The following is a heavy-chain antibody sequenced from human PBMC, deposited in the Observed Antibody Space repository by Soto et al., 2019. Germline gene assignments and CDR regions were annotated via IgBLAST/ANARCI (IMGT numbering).Heavy chain of an antibody. J-gene: IGHJ4*02. D-gene: IGHD3-10*01. V-gene: IGHV4-34*01. CDR3: ARRYYGSGSYLGY. CDR1: GGSFSGYY. CDR2: INHSGST. Sequence: SETLSLTCAVYGGSFSGYYWSWIRQPPGKGLEWIGEINHSGSTNYNPSLKSRVTISVDTSKNQFSLKLSSVTAADTAVYYCARRYYGSGSYLGYWGQGTLVTVSS.